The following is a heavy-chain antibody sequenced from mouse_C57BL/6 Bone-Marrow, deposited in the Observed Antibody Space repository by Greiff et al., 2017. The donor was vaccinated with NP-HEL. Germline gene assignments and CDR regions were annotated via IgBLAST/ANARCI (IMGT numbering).Heavy chain of an antibody. CDR3: ARCPFYYYGSSYSYYFDY. CDR1: GYTFTSYW. Sequence: QVQLQQPGAELVKPGASVKLSCKASGYTFTSYWMHWVKQRPGQGLEWIGMIHPNSGSTNYNEKFKSKATLTVDKSSSTAYMQLSSLTSEDSAVYYCARCPFYYYGSSYSYYFDYWGQGTTLTVSS. J-gene: IGHJ2*01. V-gene: IGHV1-64*01. CDR2: IHPNSGST. D-gene: IGHD1-1*01.